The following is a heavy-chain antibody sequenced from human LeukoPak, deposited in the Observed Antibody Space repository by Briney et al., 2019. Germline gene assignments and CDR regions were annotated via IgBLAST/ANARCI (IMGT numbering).Heavy chain of an antibody. Sequence: GGSLRLSCAAPGFTFSSHWMHWVRQAPGKGLVWVSRINSDGRTTTYADSVKGRFTISRDNANNTLHLQMSSLRAEDTAVYYCARERDSGSYGDDYWGQGTLVTVSS. CDR1: GFTFSSHW. J-gene: IGHJ4*02. CDR3: ARERDSGSYGDDY. V-gene: IGHV3-74*01. CDR2: INSDGRTT. D-gene: IGHD1-26*01.